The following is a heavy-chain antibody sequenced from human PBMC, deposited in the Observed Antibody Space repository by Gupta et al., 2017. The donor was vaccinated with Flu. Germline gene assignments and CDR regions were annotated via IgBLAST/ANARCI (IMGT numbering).Heavy chain of an antibody. CDR1: GSIRTNY. J-gene: IGHJ4*02. CDR3: GMDDTRRPTRF. V-gene: IGHV4-59*03. D-gene: IGHD2-2*01. Sequence: GSIRTNYWSWVRQPPGKGLEWIAYIYTGGTTKYNPSLKILLTISVDTSKNQFSLNLSSVTAADTAVYHCGMDDTRRPTRFWGQGILVTVSS. CDR2: IYTGGTT.